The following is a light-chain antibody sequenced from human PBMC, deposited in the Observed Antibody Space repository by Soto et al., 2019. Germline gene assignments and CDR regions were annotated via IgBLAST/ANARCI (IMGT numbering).Light chain of an antibody. V-gene: IGKV3-20*01. CDR2: GAS. CDR3: QQDGRSTMFT. Sequence: IVLTQSPGTLSLSPGDRATLSCRASQSVSSDYLAWYQQKPGQAPRLLIYGASRGAAGIPDRFSGSGSGTDFTLTISRLAPADFAVYVCQQDGRSTMFTFGQGTKLEVK. CDR1: QSVSSDY. J-gene: IGKJ2*01.